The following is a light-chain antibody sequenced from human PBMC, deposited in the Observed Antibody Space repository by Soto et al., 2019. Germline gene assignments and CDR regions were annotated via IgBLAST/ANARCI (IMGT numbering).Light chain of an antibody. CDR2: DVS. Sequence: QSVLTQPPSVSGSPGQSVTISCTGTSSDIGGYNYVSWYLQLPGKAPKLMIYDVSKRPSGVPDRFSGSNSGNTASLTISGLQAEDEADYYCCSYAGTTHVFGTGTKLTVL. CDR3: CSYAGTTHV. CDR1: SSDIGGYNY. V-gene: IGLV2-11*01. J-gene: IGLJ1*01.